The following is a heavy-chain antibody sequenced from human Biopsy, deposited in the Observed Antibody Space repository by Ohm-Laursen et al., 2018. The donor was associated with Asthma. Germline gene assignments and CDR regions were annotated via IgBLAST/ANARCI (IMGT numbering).Heavy chain of an antibody. CDR2: IYSGGGT. D-gene: IGHD4-23*01. CDR3: ARAYGGSFFSGSFDI. V-gene: IGHV3-53*01. CDR1: GFTVSTNG. J-gene: IGHJ3*02. Sequence: GSLRLSCAASGFTVSTNGMSWVRQPPGKGLEWVSVIYSGGGTYYADSVQGRVTISRDNSKNTLSLQMNSLRAEDTAVYHCARAYGGSFFSGSFDIWGQGTMATVSS.